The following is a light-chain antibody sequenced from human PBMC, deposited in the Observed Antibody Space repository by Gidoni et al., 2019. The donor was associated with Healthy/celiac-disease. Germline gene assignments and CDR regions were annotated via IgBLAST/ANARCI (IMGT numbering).Light chain of an antibody. CDR3: QQYNNWPPLT. CDR2: GAS. V-gene: IGKV3-15*01. Sequence: DILMTQSPATLSVSPGERATLSCRASQSVSSNLAWYQQKPGQAPRLLIYGASNRATGIPARFSGSGSGTEFTLTISSLQSEDFAVYYCQQYNNWPPLTFGGXTKVEIK. J-gene: IGKJ4*01. CDR1: QSVSSN.